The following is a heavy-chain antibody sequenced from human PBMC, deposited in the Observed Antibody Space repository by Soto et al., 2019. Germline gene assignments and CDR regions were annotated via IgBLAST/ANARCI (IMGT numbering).Heavy chain of an antibody. Sequence: PSETLSLTCTVSGGSISGYYWSWIRQPPGKGLEWIGHIYYSGSTNYNPSLKSRVTISVDTSKNHFSLKLSSVTAADTAVYYCARVGSVYYAYFDYWGQGALVTVSS. D-gene: IGHD1-26*01. CDR1: GGSISGYY. V-gene: IGHV4-59*01. J-gene: IGHJ4*02. CDR3: ARVGSVYYAYFDY. CDR2: IYYSGST.